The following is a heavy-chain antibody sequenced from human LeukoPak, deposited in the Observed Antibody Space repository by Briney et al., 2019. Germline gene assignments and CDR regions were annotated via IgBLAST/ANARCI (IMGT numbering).Heavy chain of an antibody. V-gene: IGHV3-11*01. J-gene: IGHJ4*02. CDR2: ISGRGDAT. CDR3: ARDQEAFDY. CDR1: GFTFRDSY. Sequence: GGSLRLSCAASGFTFRDSYMSWIRQAPGRGLEWVSKISGRGDATWYGDSVRGRFTISRDNAKNSLYLQMNSLRAEDTAVYYCARDQEAFDYWGQGTLVTVSS.